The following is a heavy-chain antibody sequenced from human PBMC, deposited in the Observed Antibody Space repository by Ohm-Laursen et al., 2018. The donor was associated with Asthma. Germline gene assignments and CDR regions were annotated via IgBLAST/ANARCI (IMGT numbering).Heavy chain of an antibody. Sequence: SLRLSCAASGYSFSLYSIHWVRQAPGKGLEWVASISTASTFIYYADSVRGRFTTSRDNAKNLVFLQMNDVRAEDTALYYCAKLSIWRGGMDVWGQGTTVTVSS. CDR1: GYSFSLYS. J-gene: IGHJ6*02. V-gene: IGHV3-21*01. CDR2: ISTASTFI. CDR3: AKLSIWRGGMDV. D-gene: IGHD2-15*01.